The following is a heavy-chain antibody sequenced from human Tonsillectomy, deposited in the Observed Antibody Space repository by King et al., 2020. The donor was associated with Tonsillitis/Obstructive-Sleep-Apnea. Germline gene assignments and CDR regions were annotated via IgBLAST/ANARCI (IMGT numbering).Heavy chain of an antibody. CDR3: ARDMVLEAGGDAFDI. D-gene: IGHD2-8*01. J-gene: IGHJ3*02. Sequence: QLQESGPGLVKPSETLSLTCTVSGGSISSYYWSWIRQPPGKGLEWIGYIYYSESANYNPSLKSRVTISVDTSKNQFSLKLSSVTAAVTAVYYCARDMVLEAGGDAFDIWGQGTMVTVSS. CDR1: GGSISSYY. CDR2: IYYSESA. V-gene: IGHV4-59*01.